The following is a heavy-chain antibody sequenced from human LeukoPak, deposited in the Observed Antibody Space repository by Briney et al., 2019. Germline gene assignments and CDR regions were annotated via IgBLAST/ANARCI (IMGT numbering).Heavy chain of an antibody. CDR3: ARAGYDSSGYSTYYFDY. CDR1: GGSISSGGYY. V-gene: IGHV4-31*03. CDR2: IYYSGST. D-gene: IGHD3-22*01. Sequence: PSETLSLTCTVSGGSISSGGYYWSWIRQHPGKGLEWIGYIYYSGSTYYNPPLRSRVTISIDTSKNQFSLKLSSVTAADTAVYYCARAGYDSSGYSTYYFDYWGQGTLVTVSS. J-gene: IGHJ4*02.